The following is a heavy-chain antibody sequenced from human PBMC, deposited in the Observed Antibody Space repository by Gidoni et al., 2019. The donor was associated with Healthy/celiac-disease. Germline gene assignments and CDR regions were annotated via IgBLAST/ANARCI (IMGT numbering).Heavy chain of an antibody. Sequence: EVQLLESGGGLVQPGGSLRLPCAASGFPFSSYAMSWVRQAPGKGLEWVSAISGSGGSTYYADSVKGRFTISRDNSKNTLYLQMNSLRAEDTAVYYCASGGPDILVSFDYWGQGTLVTVSS. CDR1: GFPFSSYA. CDR3: ASGGPDILVSFDY. V-gene: IGHV3-23*01. D-gene: IGHD3-9*01. J-gene: IGHJ4*02. CDR2: ISGSGGST.